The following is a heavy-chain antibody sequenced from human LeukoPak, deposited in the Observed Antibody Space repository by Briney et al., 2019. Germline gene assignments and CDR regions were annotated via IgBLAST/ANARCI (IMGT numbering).Heavy chain of an antibody. J-gene: IGHJ4*02. D-gene: IGHD2-2*01. CDR1: GFTFSNYA. CDR3: AKDRSSSTSCQNY. CDR2: ISGSGGST. Sequence: PGGSLRLSCAASGFTFSNYAMSWVRQAPGKGLEGVSAISGSGGSTYYADSVKGRFTISRDNSKNTLYLQMNSLRAEDTAVYYCAKDRSSSTSCQNYWGQGTLVTVSS. V-gene: IGHV3-23*01.